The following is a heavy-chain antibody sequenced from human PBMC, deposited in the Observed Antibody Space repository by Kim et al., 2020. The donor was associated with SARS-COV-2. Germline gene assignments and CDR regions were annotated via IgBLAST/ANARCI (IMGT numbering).Heavy chain of an antibody. CDR1: GFTVSSNY. D-gene: IGHD2-21*02. Sequence: GGSLRLSCAASGFTVSSNYMSWVRQAPGKGLEWVSVIYSGGSTYYADSVKGRFTISRDNSKNTLYLQMNSLRAEDTAVYYCARDLCGGDCYSAAFYYGMDVWGQGTTVTVSS. CDR3: ARDLCGGDCYSAAFYYGMDV. J-gene: IGHJ6*02. V-gene: IGHV3-53*01. CDR2: IYSGGST.